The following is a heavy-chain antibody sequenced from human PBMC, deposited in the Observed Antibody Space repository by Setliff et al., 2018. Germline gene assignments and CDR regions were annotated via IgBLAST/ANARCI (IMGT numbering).Heavy chain of an antibody. J-gene: IGHJ6*03. Sequence: PGGSLSLSCAASGFSFSGYAMTWVRQAPGKGLEWVSAISAGGGSTYSADSVKGRFTISRYNSKNTLYLQMNSMRAEDTAVYYCAKTRGSNWNFFYYMDVWGKGTTVTVSS. D-gene: IGHD1-1*01. CDR3: AKTRGSNWNFFYYMDV. CDR1: GFSFSGYA. V-gene: IGHV3-23*01. CDR2: ISAGGGST.